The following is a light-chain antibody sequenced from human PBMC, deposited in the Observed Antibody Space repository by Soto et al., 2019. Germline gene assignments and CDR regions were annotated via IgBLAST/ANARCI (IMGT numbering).Light chain of an antibody. V-gene: IGLV2-23*01. CDR2: EGS. CDR1: SSDVGSYNL. Sequence: QSALTQPASVSGSPGQSITISCTGTSSDVGSYNLVSWYQQHPGKAPKLMIYEGSKRPSGVSNRFSGSKSGNTASLTISGLQAEDEADYYCCSYAGSSTSVVFGGGTKVTV. CDR3: CSYAGSSTSVV. J-gene: IGLJ2*01.